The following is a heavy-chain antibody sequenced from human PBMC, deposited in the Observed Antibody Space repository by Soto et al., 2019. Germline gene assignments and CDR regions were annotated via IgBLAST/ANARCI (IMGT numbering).Heavy chain of an antibody. CDR2: SSYRGST. CDR3: ATADGFGVVTPFFEY. V-gene: IGHV4-39*01. CDR1: GGSISSRSHY. Sequence: QLQLQESGPGLVKPSETLSLTCTVSGGSISSRSHYWGWIRQSPGKHLEWIGSSSYRGSTHYNPSLKTRVTLPVDTSKNQVSLKVYSVTAADTAVYYCATADGFGVVTPFFEYWGQGILVTVSS. D-gene: IGHD3-3*01. J-gene: IGHJ4*02.